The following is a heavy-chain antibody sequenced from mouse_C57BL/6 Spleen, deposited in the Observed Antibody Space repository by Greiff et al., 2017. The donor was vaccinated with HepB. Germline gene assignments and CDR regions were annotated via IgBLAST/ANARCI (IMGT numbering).Heavy chain of an antibody. CDR1: GFTFSDYG. D-gene: IGHD1-1*01. V-gene: IGHV5-17*01. J-gene: IGHJ3*01. CDR3: ASSGSSYDFAY. Sequence: EVKLEESGGGLVKPGGSLKLSCAASGFTFSDYGMHWVRQAPEKGLEWVAYISSGSSTIYYADTVKGRFTISRDNAKNTLFLQMTSLRSEDTAMYYCASSGSSYDFAYWGQGTLVTVSA. CDR2: ISSGSSTI.